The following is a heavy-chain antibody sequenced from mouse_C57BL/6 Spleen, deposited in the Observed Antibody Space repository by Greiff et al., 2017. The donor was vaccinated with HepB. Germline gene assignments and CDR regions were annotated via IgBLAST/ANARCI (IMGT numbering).Heavy chain of an antibody. J-gene: IGHJ2*01. CDR3: GRDGSSYHFDC. CDR2: IYPGDGDT. D-gene: IGHD1-1*01. CDR1: GYAFSSYW. V-gene: IGHV1-80*01. Sequence: QVQLQQSGAELVKPGASVKISCKASGYAFSSYWMNWVKQRPGKGLEWIGQIYPGDGDTNYNGKFKGKATLTADKSSSTAYMQLSSLTSEDSAVYYCGRDGSSYHFDCWGQGTTLTVAT.